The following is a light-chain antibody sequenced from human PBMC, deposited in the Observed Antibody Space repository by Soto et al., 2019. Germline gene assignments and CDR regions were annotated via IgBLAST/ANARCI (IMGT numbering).Light chain of an antibody. CDR3: QRANSFPWT. CDR2: AAS. CDR1: QGVGSW. J-gene: IGKJ1*01. V-gene: IGKV1-12*01. Sequence: DVQMTQSPSSVSAPVGDRVTITCRASQGVGSWLAWYQQKPGKAPKLLIFAASSLQSGVPSRLSGSGSGTDFTLTLSSLQPEDVASYYCQRANSFPWTFGQGTKVEIK.